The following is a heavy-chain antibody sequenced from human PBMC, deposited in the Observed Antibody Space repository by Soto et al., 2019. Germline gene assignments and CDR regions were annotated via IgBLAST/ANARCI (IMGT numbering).Heavy chain of an antibody. D-gene: IGHD3-22*01. J-gene: IGHJ3*02. CDR1: GGTFSSYT. Sequence: QVQLVQSGAEVKKPGSSVKVSCKASGGTFSSYTISWVRQAPGQGREWMGRIIPILGIANYAQKFQGRVTLTADKFTSTAYMELSSLRSEDTALYYCAREARYYYDSSGHDAFDIWGQGTMVTVSS. CDR2: IIPILGIA. V-gene: IGHV1-69*08. CDR3: AREARYYYDSSGHDAFDI.